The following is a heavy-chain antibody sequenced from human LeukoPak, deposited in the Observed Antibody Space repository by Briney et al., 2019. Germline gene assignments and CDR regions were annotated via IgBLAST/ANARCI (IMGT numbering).Heavy chain of an antibody. CDR3: ASIVGATEMVWY. J-gene: IGHJ4*02. V-gene: IGHV4-34*01. D-gene: IGHD1-26*01. Sequence: PGGSLRLSCAASGFTFSSYAMSWIRQPPGKGLEWIEEINHSGSTNYNPSLKSRVTISVDTSKNQFSLKLSSVTAADTAVYYCASIVGATEMVWYWGQGTLVTVSS. CDR1: GFTFSSYA. CDR2: INHSGST.